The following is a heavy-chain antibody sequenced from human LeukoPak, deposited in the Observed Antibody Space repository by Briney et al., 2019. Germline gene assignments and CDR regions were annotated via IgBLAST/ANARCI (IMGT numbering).Heavy chain of an antibody. CDR3: ARNRGGYNSFDY. CDR2: IYYSGSS. D-gene: IGHD5-24*01. J-gene: IGHJ4*02. V-gene: IGHV4-31*03. CDR1: GGSINNGGYY. Sequence: PSETLSLTCTVSGGSINNGGYYWSWIRQHPGKGQEWIGYIYYSGSSYYNPSLRSRVTISVDTSKNHFSLKLSSVTAADTAVYYCARNRGGYNSFDYWGQGTLVTVSS.